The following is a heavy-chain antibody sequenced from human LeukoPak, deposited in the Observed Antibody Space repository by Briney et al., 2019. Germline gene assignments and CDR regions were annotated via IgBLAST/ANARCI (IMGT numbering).Heavy chain of an antibody. J-gene: IGHJ4*02. CDR1: GGTFSSYA. CDR2: IIPILGIA. Sequence: SVKVSCKASGGTFSSYAISWVRQAPGQGLEWMGRIIPILGIANYAQKFQGRVTITADKSTSTAYMELRSLRSDDTAVYYCARVGTSGVRYYDFWSGYPACFDYWGQGTLVTVSS. D-gene: IGHD3-3*01. V-gene: IGHV1-69*04. CDR3: ARVGTSGVRYYDFWSGYPACFDY.